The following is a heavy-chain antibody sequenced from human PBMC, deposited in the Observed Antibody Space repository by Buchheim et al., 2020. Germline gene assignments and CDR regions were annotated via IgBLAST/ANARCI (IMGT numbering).Heavy chain of an antibody. J-gene: IGHJ6*02. Sequence: EVQLVESGGGLVQPGGSLRLSCAASGFTFSSYWMHWVRQAPGKGLVWASRINSDGSSTSYADSVKGRFTISRDNAKNTLYLQMNSLRAEDTAVYYCARGGMAIVVVPAAIPGRYYGMDVWGQGTT. CDR1: GFTFSSYW. CDR2: INSDGSST. V-gene: IGHV3-74*01. CDR3: ARGGMAIVVVPAAIPGRYYGMDV. D-gene: IGHD2-2*03.